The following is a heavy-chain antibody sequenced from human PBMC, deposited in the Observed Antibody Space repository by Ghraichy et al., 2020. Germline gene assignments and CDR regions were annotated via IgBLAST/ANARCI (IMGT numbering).Heavy chain of an antibody. CDR3: ARDRNDYGKGGDFDY. V-gene: IGHV4-31*02. D-gene: IGHD4-17*01. Sequence: SETLSLTCSVSGDSINSGGSYWNWIRQHPGKGLEWIGYTYHTGDTYYNPSLKSRVTISVDTSKNQFSLKMTYVTAADTAMYYCARDRNDYGKGGDFDYWGQGTLVTVYS. CDR1: GDSINSGGSY. J-gene: IGHJ4*02. CDR2: TYHTGDT.